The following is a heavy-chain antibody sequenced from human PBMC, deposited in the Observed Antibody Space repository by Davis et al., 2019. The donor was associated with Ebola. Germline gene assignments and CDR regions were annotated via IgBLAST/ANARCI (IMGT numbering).Heavy chain of an antibody. CDR1: GYTFTSYD. J-gene: IGHJ4*02. Sequence: ASVKVSCKASGYTFTSYDINWVRQATGQGLEWMGWISAYNGNTNYAQKLQGRVTMTTDTSTSTAYMELRSLRSDDTAVYYCARETDSSGYYNLDYWGQGTLVTVSS. CDR3: ARETDSSGYYNLDY. V-gene: IGHV1-18*01. D-gene: IGHD3-22*01. CDR2: ISAYNGNT.